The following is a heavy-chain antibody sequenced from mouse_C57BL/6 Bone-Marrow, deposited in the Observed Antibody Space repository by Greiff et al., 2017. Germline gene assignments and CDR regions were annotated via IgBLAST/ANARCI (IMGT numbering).Heavy chain of an antibody. D-gene: IGHD2-4*01. CDR3: ARHADGNDYGFAY. CDR2: ISNGGGST. Sequence: EVHLVESGGGLVQPGGSLKLSCAASGFTFSDYYMYWVRQTPEKRLEWVAYISNGGGSTYYPDTVKGRFTISRANAKNTLYLQMSRLKSEYTAMYYGARHADGNDYGFAYWGQGTLVTVSA. CDR1: GFTFSDYY. J-gene: IGHJ3*01. V-gene: IGHV5-12*01.